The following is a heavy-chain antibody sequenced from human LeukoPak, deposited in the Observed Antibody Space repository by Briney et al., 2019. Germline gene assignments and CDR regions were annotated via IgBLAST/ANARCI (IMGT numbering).Heavy chain of an antibody. CDR2: LRYTGET. J-gene: IGHJ5*02. Sequence: GGSLRLSCAASGFTFGDYAMHWVRQAPGKGLEWVSHLRYTGETFYADSAKGRFTISRDNVRNSLYLQMNSLRAEDTAMYYCARDAGNSGYGCDLWGQGTLVTVSS. CDR1: GFTFGDYA. D-gene: IGHD5-12*01. V-gene: IGHV3-69-1*01. CDR3: ARDAGNSGYGCDL.